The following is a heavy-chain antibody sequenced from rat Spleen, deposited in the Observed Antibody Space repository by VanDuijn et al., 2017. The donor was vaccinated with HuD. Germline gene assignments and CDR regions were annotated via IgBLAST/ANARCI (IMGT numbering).Heavy chain of an antibody. D-gene: IGHD1-12*01. CDR1: GFTFDDYG. CDR2: INWGGSST. V-gene: IGHV5-36*01. Sequence: VQLKESGPGLVQPSQTLSLTCTVSGFTFDDYGMAWVRQAPKNGLEWVASINWGGSSTYYPDNVKGRFTISRDNAKNALYLQMNNLRAEDTAIYYCTRYYEGYVMDVWGQGASVTVSS. CDR3: TRYYEGYVMDV. J-gene: IGHJ4*01.